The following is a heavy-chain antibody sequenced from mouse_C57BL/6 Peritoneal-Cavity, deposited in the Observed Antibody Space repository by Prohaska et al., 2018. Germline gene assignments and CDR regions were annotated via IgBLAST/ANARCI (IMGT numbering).Heavy chain of an antibody. J-gene: IGHJ2*01. CDR1: GYTFTSYW. CDR2: IDPSDSYT. D-gene: IGHD1-1*02. Sequence: VQLQQPGAELVMPGASVKLSCKASGYTFTSYWMHWVKQRPGQGLEWIGEIDPSDSYTNYNQKFKGKATWTVDKSSSTAYMQLSSLTSEDSAVYYCALWSGVDYWGQGTTLTVAS. V-gene: IGHV1-69*01. CDR3: ALWSGVDY.